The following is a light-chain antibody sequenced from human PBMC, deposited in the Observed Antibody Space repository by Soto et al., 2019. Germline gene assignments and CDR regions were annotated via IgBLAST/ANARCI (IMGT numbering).Light chain of an antibody. V-gene: IGLV2-14*01. CDR3: SSFTSTHTGV. J-gene: IGLJ3*02. CDR1: SSDVGGYNY. Sequence: QSVLTQPASVSGSPGQSITISCTGTSSDVGGYNYVSWYQQYPGKAPKLMIYEVSNRPSGVSNRFSDSKSGNTASLTISGLQAEYEADYYCSSFTSTHTGVFGGGTKLTVL. CDR2: EVS.